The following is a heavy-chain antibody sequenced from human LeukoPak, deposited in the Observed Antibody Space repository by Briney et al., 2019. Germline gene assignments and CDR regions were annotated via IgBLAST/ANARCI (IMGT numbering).Heavy chain of an antibody. CDR3: ARSPDYRLDY. CDR1: GFTFSTYS. Sequence: PGGSLRLSCVASGFTFSTYSMSWVRQAPGKGLEWVSNISSSSSAIYYADSEKGRFTISRDNAKNSLYLQMNSLRAEDTAVYYCARSPDYRLDYWGQGTLVTVSS. V-gene: IGHV3-48*01. J-gene: IGHJ4*02. D-gene: IGHD3-16*01. CDR2: ISSSSSAI.